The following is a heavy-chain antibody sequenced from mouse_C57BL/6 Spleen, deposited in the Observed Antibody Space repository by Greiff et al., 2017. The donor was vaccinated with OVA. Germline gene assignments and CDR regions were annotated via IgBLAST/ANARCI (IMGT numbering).Heavy chain of an antibody. Sequence: VHVKQSGPELVKPGDSVKISCKASGYSFTGYFMNWVMQSHGKSLEWIGRINPYNGDTFYNQKFKGKATLTVDKSSSTAHMELRSLTSEDSAVYYCARDGYLYAMDYWGQGTSVTVSS. J-gene: IGHJ4*01. D-gene: IGHD2-3*01. CDR3: ARDGYLYAMDY. CDR2: INPYNGDT. CDR1: GYSFTGYF. V-gene: IGHV1-20*01.